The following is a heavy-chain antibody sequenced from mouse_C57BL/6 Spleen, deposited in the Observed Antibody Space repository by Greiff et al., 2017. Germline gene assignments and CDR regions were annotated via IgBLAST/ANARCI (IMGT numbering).Heavy chain of an antibody. D-gene: IGHD1-1*01. CDR2: IWSGGST. J-gene: IGHJ1*01. CDR1: GFSFTSYG. Sequence: VQLQQSGPGLVQPSQSLSLTCTVSGFSFTSYGVHWVRQSPGKGLEWLGVIWSGGSTDYNAAFISRLSISKDNSTSHVFFKMNRLQADDTAIYYGARTKGYYGLYWYFDVWGPGTTVTVSA. V-gene: IGHV2-2*01. CDR3: ARTKGYYGLYWYFDV.